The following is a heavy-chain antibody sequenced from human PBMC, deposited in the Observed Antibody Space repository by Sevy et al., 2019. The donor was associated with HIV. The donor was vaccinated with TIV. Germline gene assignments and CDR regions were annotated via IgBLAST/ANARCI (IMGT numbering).Heavy chain of an antibody. Sequence: GGSLRLSCAASGFIFDYYGMHWVRQAPGKGLEWVALISHDGSKKYYADSVKGRFTISRDNSKNTLYLQMKTLRRDDTAAYFCTKDPPVYGDFPYGMDVWGQGTTVTVSS. V-gene: IGHV3-30*18. CDR3: TKDPPVYGDFPYGMDV. J-gene: IGHJ6*02. CDR1: GFIFDYYG. CDR2: ISHDGSKK. D-gene: IGHD4-17*01.